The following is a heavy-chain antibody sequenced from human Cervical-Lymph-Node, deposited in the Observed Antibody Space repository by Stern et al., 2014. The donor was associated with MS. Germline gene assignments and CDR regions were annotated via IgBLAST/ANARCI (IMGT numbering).Heavy chain of an antibody. CDR1: GDSISNDNW. V-gene: IGHV4-4*02. J-gene: IGHJ4*02. Sequence: QLQLQESGPGLVRPSGTLSLTCAVSGDSISNDNWWSLVRQPPGKGLEWIGEVYHTGSANYDPSLKSRVTISVDKSKSQYSLRLTSMTAADTAVYYCARDQGFQLMNSWGQGTLVIVSS. D-gene: IGHD2-2*01. CDR2: VYHTGSA. CDR3: ARDQGFQLMNS.